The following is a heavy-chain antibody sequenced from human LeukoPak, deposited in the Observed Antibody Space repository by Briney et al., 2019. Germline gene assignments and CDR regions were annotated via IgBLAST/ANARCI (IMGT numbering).Heavy chain of an antibody. CDR1: GFTFSSYA. CDR2: INKGGSYM. J-gene: IGHJ5*02. Sequence: GGSLRLSCAASGFTFSSYAMSWVRQAPGKGLEWVSAINKGGSYMTYADSVKGRFTISRDNSKNTLYLQMNSLRAEDTAVYYCARDTFHSSSGPFDPWAREPWSPSPQ. V-gene: IGHV3-23*01. CDR3: ARDTFHSSSGPFDP. D-gene: IGHD6-13*01.